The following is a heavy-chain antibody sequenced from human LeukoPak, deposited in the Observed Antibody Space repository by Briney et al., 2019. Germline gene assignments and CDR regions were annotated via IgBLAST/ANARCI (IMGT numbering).Heavy chain of an antibody. CDR2: ISCYNGDT. D-gene: IGHD6-19*01. Sequence: ASVKFSCKASGYTFNKYGISWVRQAPGQGLEWMGWISCYNGDTHYAQKLQGRVTLSTDTPTTTVYMELRSLRSDDMAVYYCARDPSNTSGWKTWFDTWGQGTPVTVSS. J-gene: IGHJ5*02. V-gene: IGHV1-18*03. CDR1: GYTFNKYG. CDR3: ARDPSNTSGWKTWFDT.